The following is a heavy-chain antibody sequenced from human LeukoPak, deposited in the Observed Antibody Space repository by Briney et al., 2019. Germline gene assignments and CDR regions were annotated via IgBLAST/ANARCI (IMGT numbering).Heavy chain of an antibody. J-gene: IGHJ6*03. V-gene: IGHV1-8*01. D-gene: IGHD6-13*01. Sequence: ASVKVSCKASGYTFTSYDINWVRQATGQGLELMGWMNPNSGNTGYAQKFQGRVTMTRNTSISTAYMELSSLRSEDTAVYYCARGGDSSSWYPLYYYYYMDVWGKGTTVTVSS. CDR1: GYTFTSYD. CDR2: MNPNSGNT. CDR3: ARGGDSSSWYPLYYYYYMDV.